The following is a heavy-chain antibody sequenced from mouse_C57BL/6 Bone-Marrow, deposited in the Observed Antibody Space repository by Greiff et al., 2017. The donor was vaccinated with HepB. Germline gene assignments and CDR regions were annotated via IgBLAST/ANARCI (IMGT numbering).Heavy chain of an antibody. V-gene: IGHV7-1*01. J-gene: IGHJ2*01. CDR1: GFTFSDFY. D-gene: IGHD4-1*01. Sequence: EVKVVESGGGLVQSGRSLRLSCATSGFTFSDFYMEWVRQAPGKGLEWIAASRNKANDYTTEYSASVKGRFIVSRDTSQSILYLQMNALRAEDTAIYYCARDPLGRGYYFDYWGQGTTLTVSS. CDR2: SRNKANDYTT. CDR3: ARDPLGRGYYFDY.